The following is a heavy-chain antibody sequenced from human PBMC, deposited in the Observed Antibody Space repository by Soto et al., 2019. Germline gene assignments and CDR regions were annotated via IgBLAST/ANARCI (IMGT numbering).Heavy chain of an antibody. J-gene: IGHJ4*02. CDR2: IYHSGST. CDR3: ARGMTTVTTLAY. Sequence: PSETLSLTCAVSGGSISSGGYSWSWIRQPPGKGLEWIGYIYHSGSTYYNPSLKSRITISIDRSKNQLSLKLSSVTAADTAVYYCARGMTTVTTLAYWGRGTLVTVSS. V-gene: IGHV4-30-2*01. D-gene: IGHD4-4*01. CDR1: GGSISSGGYS.